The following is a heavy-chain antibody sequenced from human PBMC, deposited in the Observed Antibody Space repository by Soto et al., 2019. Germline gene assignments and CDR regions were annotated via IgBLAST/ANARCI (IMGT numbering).Heavy chain of an antibody. J-gene: IGHJ5*02. CDR2: ISWNSGSI. D-gene: IGHD2-2*01. Sequence: EVQLVESGGGLVQPGRSLRLSCAASGFTFDDYAMHWVRQAPGKGLEWVSGISWNSGSIGYADSVKGRFTISRDNAKNSLYLQMNSLRAEDTALDYCANGGGLVPAAISHWFDPWGQGTLVTVSS. CDR1: GFTFDDYA. V-gene: IGHV3-9*01. CDR3: ANGGGLVPAAISHWFDP.